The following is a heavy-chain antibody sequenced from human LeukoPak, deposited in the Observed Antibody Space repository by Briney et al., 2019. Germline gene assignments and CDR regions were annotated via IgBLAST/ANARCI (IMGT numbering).Heavy chain of an antibody. D-gene: IGHD6-13*01. CDR3: AKDGPGIAAAGIFDY. J-gene: IGHJ4*02. CDR1: GFTFSSYA. CDR2: IRGDDSGT. V-gene: IGHV3-23*01. Sequence: GGSLRLSCAASGFTFSSYAMSWVRQAPGKGLEWVSAIRGDDSGTYYADSVKGRFTVSRDNSKNTLYLRMNSLRVDDTAVYYCAKDGPGIAAAGIFDYWGQGTLVTVSS.